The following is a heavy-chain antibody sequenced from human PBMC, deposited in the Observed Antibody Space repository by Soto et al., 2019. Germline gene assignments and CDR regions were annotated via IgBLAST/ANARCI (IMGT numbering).Heavy chain of an antibody. D-gene: IGHD1-26*01. V-gene: IGHV4-39*02. CDR3: ATQEVCGSYAYTFAP. J-gene: IGHJ5*02. CDR2: IYYSGST. Sequence: SETLSLTCTVSGGSISSSSYYWGWIRQPPGKGLEWIGSIYYSGSTYYNPSLKSRVTISVDTSKNHFSLKLSSVTAADTAVYYCATQEVCGSYAYTFAPWGQGPLVTVSS. CDR1: GGSISSSSYY.